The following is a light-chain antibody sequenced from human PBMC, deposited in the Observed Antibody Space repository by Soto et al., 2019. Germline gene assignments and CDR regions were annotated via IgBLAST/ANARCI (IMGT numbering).Light chain of an antibody. Sequence: DIQLTQSPSFLSASIEDRVTITCRASQGISNYLAWYQQKPGKAPKLLIFAASTLQSGVPSRFSGSGSGTEFTLTISSLQPEDFATYWCQQVNSSPFTFGPGTKVDIK. J-gene: IGKJ3*01. CDR3: QQVNSSPFT. CDR2: AAS. CDR1: QGISNY. V-gene: IGKV1-9*01.